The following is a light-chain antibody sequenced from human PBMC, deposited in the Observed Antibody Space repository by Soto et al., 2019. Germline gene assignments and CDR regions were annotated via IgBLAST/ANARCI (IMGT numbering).Light chain of an antibody. CDR3: QQYNNWLLS. J-gene: IGKJ4*01. CDR1: QNIRTN. Sequence: IVMTQSLATLPVSPGERATFSCRASQNIRTNLAWYQQKPGQVPRLLIYGASTRATGVPARFSGSGSGTEFILTISSLQSEDFAIYYCQQYNNWLLSFGGGTKVDIK. CDR2: GAS. V-gene: IGKV3-15*01.